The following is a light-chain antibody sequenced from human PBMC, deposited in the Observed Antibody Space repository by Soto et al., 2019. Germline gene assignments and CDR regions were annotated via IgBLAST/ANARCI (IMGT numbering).Light chain of an antibody. J-gene: IGLJ2*01. CDR2: EVT. CDR1: NNDVGAYNY. Sequence: QSALTQPASVSGSPGQSITISCTGTNNDVGAYNYVSWYQRHPGKAPKLMIYEVTNRPSGVSNRFSGSKSGNTASLTISGLQADDEADYYCSSYSSTNTYVVFGGGTKLTVL. V-gene: IGLV2-14*01. CDR3: SSYSSTNTYVV.